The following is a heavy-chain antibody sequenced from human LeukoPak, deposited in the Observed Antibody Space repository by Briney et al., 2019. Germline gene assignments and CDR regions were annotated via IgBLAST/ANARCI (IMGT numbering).Heavy chain of an antibody. CDR3: ARCITIFGVVIPYFDY. D-gene: IGHD3-3*01. CDR2: INPNSGGT. Sequence: ASVMVSCKASGYTFTGYYIHWVRLAPGQGLELMGFINPNSGGTNYAQKFQGRVTMTRDTSISTAYMELSRLRSDDTAVYYCARCITIFGVVIPYFDYWGQGTLVTVSS. J-gene: IGHJ4*02. V-gene: IGHV1-2*02. CDR1: GYTFTGYY.